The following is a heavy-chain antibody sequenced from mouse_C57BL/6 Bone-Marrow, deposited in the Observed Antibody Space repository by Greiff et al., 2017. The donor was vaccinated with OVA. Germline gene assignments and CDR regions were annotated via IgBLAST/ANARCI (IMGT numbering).Heavy chain of an antibody. J-gene: IGHJ4*01. V-gene: IGHV1-7*01. Sequence: QVQLQQSGAELAKPGASVKLSCKASGYTFTSYGMHWVKQRPGQGLEWIGDINPSSGYTKYNEKFKGKATLTADKSSSTAYMQLSSLTYEDSAVYYCARRLRSAIDGWGRGNAATVSA. CDR1: GYTFTSYG. CDR3: ARRLRSAIDG. D-gene: IGHD1-3*01. CDR2: INPSSGYT.